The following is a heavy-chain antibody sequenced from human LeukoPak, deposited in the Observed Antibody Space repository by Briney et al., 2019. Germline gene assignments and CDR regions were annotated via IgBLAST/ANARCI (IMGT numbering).Heavy chain of an antibody. CDR1: GFTFSSYA. Sequence: GGSLRLSCAASGFTFSSYAMNWVRQAPGRRLEWVSGFSGSGGTTYYADSVKSRFTISRDNSKNTLYLQMNSLRAEDTAVYYCANGNRSTSPNCLGYYYFYMDVWGKGTTVTVSS. D-gene: IGHD2/OR15-2a*01. CDR2: FSGSGGTT. J-gene: IGHJ6*03. CDR3: ANGNRSTSPNCLGYYYFYMDV. V-gene: IGHV3-23*01.